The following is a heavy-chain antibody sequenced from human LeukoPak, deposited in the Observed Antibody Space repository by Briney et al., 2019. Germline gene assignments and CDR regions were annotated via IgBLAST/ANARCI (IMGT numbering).Heavy chain of an antibody. D-gene: IGHD3-10*01. CDR3: ARSYIYGNYYYYMDV. CDR1: GYSFTSYW. Sequence: GESLKISCKGSGYSFTSYWIGWVRQMPGKSLEWMGIIYPGDSDTRYSPSFQGQVTISADKSISTAYLQWSSLKASDTAMYYCARSYIYGNYYYYMDVWGKGTTVTVSS. J-gene: IGHJ6*03. V-gene: IGHV5-51*01. CDR2: IYPGDSDT.